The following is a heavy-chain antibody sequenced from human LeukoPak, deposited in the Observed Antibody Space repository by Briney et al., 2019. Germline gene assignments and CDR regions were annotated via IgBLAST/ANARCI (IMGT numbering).Heavy chain of an antibody. CDR1: X. CDR2: INAGNGNT. D-gene: IGHD3-3*01. V-gene: IGHV1-3*01. J-gene: IGHJ4*02. CDR3: ASSYYDFWSGYYAPFDY. Sequence: XMHWVRQAPGXRREXMGWINAGNGNTKYSQKFQGRVTITRDTSASTAYMELSSLRSEDTAVYYCASSYYDFWSGYYAPFDYWGQGTLVTVSS.